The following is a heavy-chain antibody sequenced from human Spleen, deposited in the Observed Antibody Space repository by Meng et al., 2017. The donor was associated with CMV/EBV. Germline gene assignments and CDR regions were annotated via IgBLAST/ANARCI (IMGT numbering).Heavy chain of an antibody. J-gene: IGHJ3*01. Sequence: GESLKISCAASGFTFSSYAMHWVRQAPGKGLEWVAFTRYDGSNKYHADSVKGRFTISRDNSKNTLYLQMDSLRTEDTALYYCGKDRAGYYDKGAASDFWGQGTMVTVSS. CDR2: TRYDGSNK. V-gene: IGHV3-30*02. CDR1: GFTFSSYA. D-gene: IGHD3-22*01. CDR3: GKDRAGYYDKGAASDF.